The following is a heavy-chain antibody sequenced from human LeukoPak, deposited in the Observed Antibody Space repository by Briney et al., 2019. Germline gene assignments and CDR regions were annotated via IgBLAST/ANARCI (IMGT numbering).Heavy chain of an antibody. CDR2: IYYSGIT. CDR3: AKIAAAGTLAFDS. CDR1: GGSISSYY. Sequence: SETLSLTCTVSGGSISSYYWTWIRQPPGKGLEWIGYIYYSGITNYNPSLKSRISTSVDTSKNQFYLKLNSVTAADTAVYYCAKIAAAGTLAFDSWGQGTLVTVSS. V-gene: IGHV4-59*01. J-gene: IGHJ4*02. D-gene: IGHD6-13*01.